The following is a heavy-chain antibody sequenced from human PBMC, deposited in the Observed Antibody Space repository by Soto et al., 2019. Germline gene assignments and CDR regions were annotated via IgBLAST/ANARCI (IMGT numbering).Heavy chain of an antibody. D-gene: IGHD2-2*01. V-gene: IGHV1-18*04. CDR2: ISAYNGNT. Sequence: GASVKVSCKASGYTFTSYGISWFRQARGQGLEWMGWISAYNGNTNYGQKLQGRVTMTTDTSTSTAYMELRSLRSDDTAVYYCARGLPPAPRPYFEYSGQGTLVTVSS. J-gene: IGHJ4*02. CDR3: ARGLPPAPRPYFEY. CDR1: GYTFTSYG.